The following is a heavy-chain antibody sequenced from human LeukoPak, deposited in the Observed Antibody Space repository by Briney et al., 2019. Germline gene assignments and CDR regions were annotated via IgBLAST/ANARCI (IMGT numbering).Heavy chain of an antibody. CDR3: ARDRYCSSTSCYHTGSDY. J-gene: IGHJ4*02. V-gene: IGHV1-69*13. CDR1: GYTFTSYD. D-gene: IGHD2-2*01. Sequence: GASVKVSCKASGYTFTSYDINWVRQATGQGLEWMGGIIPIFGTANYAQKFQGRVTITADESTSTAYMELSSLRSEDTAVYYCARDRYCSSTSCYHTGSDYWGQGTLVTVSS. CDR2: IIPIFGTA.